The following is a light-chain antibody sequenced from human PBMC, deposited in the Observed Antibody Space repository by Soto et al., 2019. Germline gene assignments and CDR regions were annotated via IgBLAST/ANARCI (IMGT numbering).Light chain of an antibody. V-gene: IGLV4-69*01. Sequence: QPVLTQSPSASASLGASVKLTCTLGRGHSSYAIAWHQQQPEKGPRYLMKLNSDGSHSKGDGIPDRFSGSSSGAERYLTISSLQSEDEADYYCQTWDTGIWVFGGGTKVTVL. CDR3: QTWDTGIWV. CDR1: RGHSSYA. CDR2: LNSDGSH. J-gene: IGLJ3*02.